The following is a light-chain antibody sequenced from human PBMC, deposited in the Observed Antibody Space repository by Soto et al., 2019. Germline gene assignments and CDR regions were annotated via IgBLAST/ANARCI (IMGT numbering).Light chain of an antibody. Sequence: DIQMTQSPSTLSASVGDRVTITCRASQSISNWLAWHQQKPGKAPKLLIYKASSLESGVLSRFSGSGSGTEFTLTISSLQPDDFTTYYCQQYNSYRAFGQGTKVEIK. CDR3: QQYNSYRA. J-gene: IGKJ1*01. V-gene: IGKV1-5*03. CDR1: QSISNW. CDR2: KAS.